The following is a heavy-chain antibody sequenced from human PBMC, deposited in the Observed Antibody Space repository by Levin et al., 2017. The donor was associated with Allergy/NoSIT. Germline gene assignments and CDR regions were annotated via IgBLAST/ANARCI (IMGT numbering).Heavy chain of an antibody. V-gene: IGHV3-30*18. CDR3: AKSKDYGDYDAFDI. CDR2: ISYDGSNK. J-gene: IGHJ3*02. D-gene: IGHD4-17*01. CDR1: GFTFSSYG. Sequence: GGSLRLSCAASGFTFSSYGMHWVRQAPGKGLEWVAVISYDGSNKYYADSVKGRFTISRDNSKNTLYLQMNSLRAEDTAVYYCAKSKDYGDYDAFDIWGQGTMVTVSS.